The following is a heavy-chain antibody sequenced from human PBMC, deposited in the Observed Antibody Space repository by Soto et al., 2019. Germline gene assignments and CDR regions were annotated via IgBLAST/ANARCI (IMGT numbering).Heavy chain of an antibody. CDR3: ARGHYGLDV. Sequence: GGSLRLSWAASGCIFSDHYLSWIRQAQGKGLEWVSYIFSSETTIYYADSVRGRFTISRDNAKNSLYLQMNSLRAEDTAVYYCARGHYGLDVWGQGTTVTSP. CDR2: IFSSETTI. V-gene: IGHV3-11*01. CDR1: GCIFSDHY. J-gene: IGHJ6*02.